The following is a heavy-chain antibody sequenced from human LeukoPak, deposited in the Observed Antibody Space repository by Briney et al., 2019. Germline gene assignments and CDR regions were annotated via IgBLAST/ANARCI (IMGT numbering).Heavy chain of an antibody. Sequence: SETLSLTCAVYGGSFGGYYWSWIRQPPGKGLEWIGEINHSGSTNYNPSLKSRVTISVDTSKNQFSLKLSSVTAADTAVYYCARARSQWFGELLFDYWGQGTLVTVSS. D-gene: IGHD3-10*01. CDR1: GGSFGGYY. CDR3: ARARSQWFGELLFDY. CDR2: INHSGST. J-gene: IGHJ4*02. V-gene: IGHV4-34*01.